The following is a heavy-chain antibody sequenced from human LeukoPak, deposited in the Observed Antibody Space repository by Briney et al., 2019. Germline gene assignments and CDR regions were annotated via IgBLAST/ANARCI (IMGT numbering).Heavy chain of an antibody. CDR2: IYYSGST. J-gene: IGHJ4*02. CDR3: ARVRRDFITMIVVVIDY. CDR1: GGSISSSSYY. Sequence: SETLSLTCTVSGGSISSSSYYWGWIRQPPGKGLEWIGSIYYSGSTYYNPSLKSRVTISVDTSKNQFSLKLSSVTAADTAVYYCARVRRDFITMIVVVIDYWGQGTLVTVSS. D-gene: IGHD3-22*01. V-gene: IGHV4-39*01.